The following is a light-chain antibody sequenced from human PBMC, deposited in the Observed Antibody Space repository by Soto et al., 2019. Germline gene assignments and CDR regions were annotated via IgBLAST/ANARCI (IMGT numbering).Light chain of an antibody. CDR1: QSILYY. CDR3: QQSYSTPPIT. Sequence: DIQMTQSPSSLSASVGDRVTITCRASQSILYYLNWYQQKPGKAPKLLIYSASSLQSGVPSRFSGSGSGTDFTLTISSLQPEDFAIYYCQQSYSTPPITFDQGTRLEIK. CDR2: SAS. J-gene: IGKJ5*01. V-gene: IGKV1-39*01.